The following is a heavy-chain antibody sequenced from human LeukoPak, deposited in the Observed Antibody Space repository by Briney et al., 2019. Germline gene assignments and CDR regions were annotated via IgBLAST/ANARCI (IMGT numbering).Heavy chain of an antibody. J-gene: IGHJ6*03. CDR1: GYTFTSYY. V-gene: IGHV1-46*01. D-gene: IGHD3-16*01. Sequence: VASVKVSCKASGYTFTSYYMHWVRQAPGQGLEWMGIINPSGGSTSYAQKFQGRVTMTRDTSTSTVYMELSSLRSEDTAVYYCGRDSLFWGGGGGYYYYMDVGGKGTRVTVSS. CDR2: INPSGGST. CDR3: GRDSLFWGGGGGYYYYMDV.